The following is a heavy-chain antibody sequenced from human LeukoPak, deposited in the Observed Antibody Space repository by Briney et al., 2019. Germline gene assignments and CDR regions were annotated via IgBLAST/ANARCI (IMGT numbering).Heavy chain of an antibody. D-gene: IGHD1-26*01. CDR1: GFTFSSYW. Sequence: WGSLRLSCAASGFTFSSYWMHWVRQAPGKGLVWVSRINSDGSSTRYADSVKGRFSISRDNAKNTLYLQMNSLRPEDTALYYCAKDAGGYYYYYMGVWGKGTTVTISS. CDR2: INSDGSST. J-gene: IGHJ6*03. CDR3: AKDAGGYYYYYMGV. V-gene: IGHV3-74*01.